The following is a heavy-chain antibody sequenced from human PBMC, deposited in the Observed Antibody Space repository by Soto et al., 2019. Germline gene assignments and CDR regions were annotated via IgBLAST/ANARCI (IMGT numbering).Heavy chain of an antibody. D-gene: IGHD6-13*01. V-gene: IGHV1-69*01. J-gene: IGHJ1*01. CDR1: GGTFSSYA. CDR3: ARGRSAAGTSAWFLARC. CDR2: IIPIFGTA. Sequence: QVQLVQSGAEVNKPGSSVKVSCKASGGTFSSYAISWVRQAPGQGLEWLGGIIPIFGTANYAQKFQGRFTITADESTSTAYMELSSLRSEDTAVYYCARGRSAAGTSAWFLARCWGQGNLVTVSS.